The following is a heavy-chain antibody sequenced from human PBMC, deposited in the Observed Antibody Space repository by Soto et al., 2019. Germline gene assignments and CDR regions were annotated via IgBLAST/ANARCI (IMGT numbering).Heavy chain of an antibody. CDR3: AKDPSFSGFYYFDY. Sequence: PGGSLRLSCAASGFTFSTYPMHWVRQGPGTGLEWVAVIWYDGSNKYSADSVKGRFTISRDNSKNTLYLQMNSLRAEDTAVYYCAKDPSFSGFYYFDYWGQGTLVTVSS. CDR1: GFTFSTYP. D-gene: IGHD1-26*01. J-gene: IGHJ4*02. V-gene: IGHV3-33*06. CDR2: IWYDGSNK.